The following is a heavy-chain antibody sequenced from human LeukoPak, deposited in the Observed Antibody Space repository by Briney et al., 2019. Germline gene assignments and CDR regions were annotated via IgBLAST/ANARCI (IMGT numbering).Heavy chain of an antibody. J-gene: IGHJ4*02. CDR1: GYSFTGYY. D-gene: IGHD3-10*01. V-gene: IGHV1-2*02. CDR2: INPDSGGT. CDR3: AREDGSGSYRVDY. Sequence: APVKVSCKASGYSFTGYYMHWVRQAPGQGLEWMGWINPDSGGTNYAQKFQGRVTMTRDTSITTAYMELSSLRSEDTAVYYCAREDGSGSYRVDYWGQGTLVTVSS.